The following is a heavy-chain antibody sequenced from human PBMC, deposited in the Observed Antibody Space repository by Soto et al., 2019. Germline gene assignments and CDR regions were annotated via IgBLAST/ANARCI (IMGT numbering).Heavy chain of an antibody. CDR2: IYYSGST. Sequence: QVQMQESGPGLVKPSQTLSLTCTVSGGSISSGGYYWSWIRQHPGKGLEWIGYIYYSGSTYYNPSLKSRVPISVDTSKNQFSLKLSSVTAADTAVYYCAREGGIVGATAADYWGQGTLVTVSS. CDR3: AREGGIVGATAADY. CDR1: GGSISSGGYY. J-gene: IGHJ4*02. V-gene: IGHV4-31*03. D-gene: IGHD1-26*01.